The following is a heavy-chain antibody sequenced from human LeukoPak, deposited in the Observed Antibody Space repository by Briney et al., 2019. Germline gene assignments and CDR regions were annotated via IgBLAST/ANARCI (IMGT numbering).Heavy chain of an antibody. CDR3: AKEYCSGGSCSEDFQH. V-gene: IGHV3-7*04. CDR2: IKQDGSEK. Sequence: GGSLRLSCAASGFTFSSYWMSWVRQAPGKGLEWVANIKQDGSEKYYVDSVKGRFTISRDNAKNSLYLQMNSLRAEDTAVYYCAKEYCSGGSCSEDFQHWGQGTLVTVSS. CDR1: GFTFSSYW. D-gene: IGHD2-15*01. J-gene: IGHJ1*01.